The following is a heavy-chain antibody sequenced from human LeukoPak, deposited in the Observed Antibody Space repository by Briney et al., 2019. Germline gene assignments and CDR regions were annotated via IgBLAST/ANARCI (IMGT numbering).Heavy chain of an antibody. CDR3: AKDRGGYYYDSSGYYNY. D-gene: IGHD3-22*01. J-gene: IGHJ4*02. CDR2: ISGSGGST. CDR1: GFTFSSYA. V-gene: IGHV3-23*01. Sequence: GGSLRLSCAASGFTFSSYAVSWVRQAPGKGLEWVSAISGSGGSTYYADSVKGRFTISRDNSKNTLYLQMNSLRAEDTAVYYCAKDRGGYYYDSSGYYNYWGQGTLVTVSS.